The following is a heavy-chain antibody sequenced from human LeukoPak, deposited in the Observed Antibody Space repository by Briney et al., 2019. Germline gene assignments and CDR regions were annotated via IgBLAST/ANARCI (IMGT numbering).Heavy chain of an antibody. CDR3: ARETPYGSLTFDY. D-gene: IGHD3-10*01. V-gene: IGHV3-7*03. CDR2: THGSEK. Sequence: PGGSLRLSCAASGFTFSNYWMSWVRQAPGKGPEWVANTHGSEKYYVDSVKGRFTISRDNAKNSLYLQMNSLRAEDTAVYYCARETPYGSLTFDYWGQGTLVTVSS. J-gene: IGHJ4*02. CDR1: GFTFSNYW.